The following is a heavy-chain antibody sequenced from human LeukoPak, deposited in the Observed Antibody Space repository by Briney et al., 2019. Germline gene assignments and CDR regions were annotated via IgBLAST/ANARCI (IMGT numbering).Heavy chain of an antibody. Sequence: GGSLRLSCAASGFTFSDYYMSWIRQAPGKGLEWVSYISSSGNTKYYADSVKGRFTISRENAKNSLYLQMNSLRAEDTAVYYCARGGSGSRSSYYYYYGMDVWGQGTTVTVSS. D-gene: IGHD3-10*01. CDR2: ISSSGNTK. CDR3: ARGGSGSRSSYYYYYGMDV. CDR1: GFTFSDYY. J-gene: IGHJ6*02. V-gene: IGHV3-11*01.